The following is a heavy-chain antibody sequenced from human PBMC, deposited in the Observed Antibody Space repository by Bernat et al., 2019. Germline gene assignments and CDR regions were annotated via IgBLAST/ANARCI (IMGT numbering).Heavy chain of an antibody. CDR1: GFTFSSYG. CDR3: AKDASVSYWYFDL. J-gene: IGHJ2*01. V-gene: IGHV3-30*18. Sequence: QLQLVESGGGVVQSGRSLRLSCAASGFTFSSYGMHWVRQAPGKGLEWVAVISYDGSNKYYADSVKGRFTISRDNSKNTLYLQMNSLRAEDTAVYYCAKDASVSYWYFDLWGSGTLFTVSS. CDR2: ISYDGSNK.